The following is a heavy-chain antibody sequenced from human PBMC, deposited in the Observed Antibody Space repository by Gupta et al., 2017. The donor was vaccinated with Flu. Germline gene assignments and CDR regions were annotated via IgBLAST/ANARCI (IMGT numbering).Heavy chain of an antibody. V-gene: IGHV3-7*04. CDR2: IKQDGGEI. Sequence: QAPGMGLEWVANIKQDGGEIYYVDSVKGRFTIPRDNAKNSVYLQMNSLRAEDTAIYYCARGDYYDRRGYWTKYWGRGTLVTVSS. D-gene: IGHD3-22*01. CDR3: ARGDYYDRRGYWTKY. J-gene: IGHJ4*02.